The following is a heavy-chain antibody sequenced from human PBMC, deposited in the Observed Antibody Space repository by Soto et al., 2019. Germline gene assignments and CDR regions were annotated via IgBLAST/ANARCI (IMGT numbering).Heavy chain of an antibody. CDR2: IYYSGST. CDR1: GGSISSSSYY. V-gene: IGHV4-39*01. D-gene: IGHD4-17*01. J-gene: IGHJ4*02. CDR3: ARRGLRREAGYFDY. Sequence: PSETLSLTCTVSGGSISSSSYYWGWIRQPPGKGLEWIGSIYYSGSTYYNPSPKSRVTISVDTSKNQFSLKLSSVTAADTAVYYCARRGLRREAGYFDYWGQGTLVTVSS.